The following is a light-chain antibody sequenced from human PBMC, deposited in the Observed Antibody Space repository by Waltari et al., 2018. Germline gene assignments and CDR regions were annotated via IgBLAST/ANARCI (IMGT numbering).Light chain of an antibody. CDR1: NSNIGAFQ. J-gene: IGLJ1*01. CDR3: QSYDNILHGCV. CDR2: GSS. Sequence: QSVLTQPPSVSGAPVQRFTIPCIWTNSNIGAFQLLWYQKSPGAAPKLLIYGSSNRPAGVPDRFSGSKSDTSASLVITGLQVEDEGDFYCQSYDNILHGCVFGTGTKVIV. V-gene: IGLV1-40*02.